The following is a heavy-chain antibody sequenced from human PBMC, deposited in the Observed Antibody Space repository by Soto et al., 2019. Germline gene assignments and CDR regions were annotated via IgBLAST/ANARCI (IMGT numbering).Heavy chain of an antibody. CDR1: AASFSKYY. J-gene: IGHJ4*02. CDR2: IYFNGNT. Sequence: PSETLSLTCTVSAASFSKYYWSWIRQPPGKGLEWIGYIYFNGNTNYNPSLQSRVTISIDTSKQQISLTLTSVTDADTAVYYCASVTFGAVVLDHWGQGTLVTVSS. CDR3: ASVTFGAVVLDH. D-gene: IGHD3-16*01. V-gene: IGHV4-59*01.